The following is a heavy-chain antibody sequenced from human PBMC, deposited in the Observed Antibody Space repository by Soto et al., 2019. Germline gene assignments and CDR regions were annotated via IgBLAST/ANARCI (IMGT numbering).Heavy chain of an antibody. J-gene: IGHJ4*02. V-gene: IGHV3-49*04. CDR3: SRSLAIDFDS. Sequence: GSLRLSCSASGFNFAAYTMSWVRLTPGKGLEWVGFIRRIAYGGTTDYAASVKGRFTISRDDSRKIVYLQMSRLKIEDTDVYYCSRSLAIDFDSWGQGTLVTVYS. CDR1: GFNFAAYT. CDR2: IRRIAYGGTT.